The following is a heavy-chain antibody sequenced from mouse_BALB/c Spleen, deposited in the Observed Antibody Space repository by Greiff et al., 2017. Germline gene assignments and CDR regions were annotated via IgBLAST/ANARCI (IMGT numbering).Heavy chain of an antibody. CDR2: ISSGGSYT. J-gene: IGHJ4*01. CDR1: GFTFSSYG. D-gene: IGHD2-1*01. Sequence: EVQLVESGGDLVKPGGSLKLSCAASGFTFSSYGMSWVRQTPDKRLEWVATISSGGSYTYYPDSVKGRFTISRDNAKNTLYLQMSSLKSEDTAMYYCARHEGGNYDAMDYWGQGTSVTVSS. V-gene: IGHV5-6*01. CDR3: ARHEGGNYDAMDY.